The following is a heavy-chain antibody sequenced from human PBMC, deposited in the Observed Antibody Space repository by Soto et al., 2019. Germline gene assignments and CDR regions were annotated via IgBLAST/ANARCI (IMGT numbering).Heavy chain of an antibody. J-gene: IGHJ4*02. CDR3: ARASFTIYDTSGSYDC. CDR1: GFTFSSHG. Sequence: QVQLVESGGGVVQPGRSLRLSCAASGFTFSSHGMHWVRQAPGKGLEWVAIIWDDGSKKYYADSVKGRFTISRDTSKNTVYLQMNSQRAEDTAVYYCARASFTIYDTSGSYDCLCQGTLGTVSS. D-gene: IGHD3-22*01. CDR2: IWDDGSKK. V-gene: IGHV3-33*01.